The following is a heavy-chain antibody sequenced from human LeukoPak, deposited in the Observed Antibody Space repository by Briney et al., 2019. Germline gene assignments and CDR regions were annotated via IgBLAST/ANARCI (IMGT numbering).Heavy chain of an antibody. CDR3: ARVKYYYDSSGYHYYYYYYMDV. J-gene: IGHJ6*03. V-gene: IGHV4-59*01. CDR1: GGSISSYY. Sequence: SETLSLTCTVSGGSISSYYWSWIRQPPGKGLEWIGYIYYSGSTNYNPSLKSRVTISVDTSKNQFSLKLSSVTAADTAVYYCARVKYYYDSSGYHYYYYYYMDVWGKGTTVTVSS. CDR2: IYYSGST. D-gene: IGHD3-22*01.